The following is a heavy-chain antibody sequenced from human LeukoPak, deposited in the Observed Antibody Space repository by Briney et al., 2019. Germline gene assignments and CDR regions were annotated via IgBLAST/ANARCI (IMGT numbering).Heavy chain of an antibody. J-gene: IGHJ4*02. CDR1: GYTFTSYA. CDR3: ARVSGVVVAADFDY. CDR2: INAGNGNT. D-gene: IGHD2-15*01. Sequence: ASVKVSCKASGYTFTSYAMHWVRQAPGQRLEWMGWINAGNGNTKYSQKFQGRVTITRDTSASTAFMELSSLRSDDTAVYYCARVSGVVVAADFDYWGQGTLVTVSS. V-gene: IGHV1-3*01.